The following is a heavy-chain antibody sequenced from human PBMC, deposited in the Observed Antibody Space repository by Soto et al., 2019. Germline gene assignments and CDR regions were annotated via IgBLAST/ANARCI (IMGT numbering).Heavy chain of an antibody. CDR3: ARVSYGDSFDY. D-gene: IGHD4-17*01. CDR2: IGTAGDT. CDR1: GLTFSSYD. J-gene: IGHJ4*02. Sequence: EVKLVESGGGLVQPGGSLRLSCAASGLTFSSYDMHWVRQATGKGLEWVSAIGTAGDTYYPGSVKGRFTISRENAKNSLYLQMNSLRAEDTAVYYCARVSYGDSFDYWGQGTLVTVSS. V-gene: IGHV3-13*01.